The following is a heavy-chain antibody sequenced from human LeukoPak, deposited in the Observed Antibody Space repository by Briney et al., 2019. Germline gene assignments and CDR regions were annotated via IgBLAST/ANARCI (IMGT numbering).Heavy chain of an antibody. D-gene: IGHD1-1*01. CDR3: ARIQLWRNFDY. J-gene: IGHJ4*02. Sequence: SETLSLTCAVSGYSISSGYYRAWIRQSPGKGLEWIGSIYHSGETYYNSPLKSRVTISVDTPKNQFSLKLTSMTAADTAVYYCARIQLWRNFDYWGQGTLVTVSS. CDR2: IYHSGET. V-gene: IGHV4-38-2*01. CDR1: GYSISSGYY.